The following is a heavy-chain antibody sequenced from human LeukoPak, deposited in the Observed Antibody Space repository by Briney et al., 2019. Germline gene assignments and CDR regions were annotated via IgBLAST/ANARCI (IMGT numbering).Heavy chain of an antibody. CDR2: IYSGGST. V-gene: IGHV3-53*01. CDR3: ARIMSGIFGVVKN. D-gene: IGHD3-3*01. Sequence: GGSLRLSCAASVFTDSINYTSWVRQAPGKGREWVSYIYSGGSTYYADSVKGRFTIPRDNSKHTLYLQMNSLRAEDTAVYYCARIMSGIFGVVKNWGRGTLVTVSS. J-gene: IGHJ4*02. CDR1: VFTDSINY.